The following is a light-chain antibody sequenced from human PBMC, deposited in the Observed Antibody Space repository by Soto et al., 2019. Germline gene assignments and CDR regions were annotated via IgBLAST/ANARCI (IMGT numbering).Light chain of an antibody. J-gene: IGLJ1*01. CDR1: SSDIGSYDH. Sequence: QAVLPQPASVSGYPGQSITISCSGTSSDIGSYDHVAWYQQFPGKSPKLIIYAVSDRPSGVSDRFSGSKSGISASLTISGLQTEDEAYYYCISYTDRQPYLFGTGTKVTVL. V-gene: IGLV2-14*03. CDR2: AVS. CDR3: ISYTDRQPYL.